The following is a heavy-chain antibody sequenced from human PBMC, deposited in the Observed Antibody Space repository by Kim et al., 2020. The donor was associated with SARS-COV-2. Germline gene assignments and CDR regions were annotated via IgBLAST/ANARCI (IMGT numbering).Heavy chain of an antibody. V-gene: IGHV3-23*01. CDR2: ISGSGGST. CDR3: GKDSNGDVTGGFDI. J-gene: IGHJ3*02. D-gene: IGHD2-15*01. Sequence: GGSLRLSCAASGFTFSSYSMTWVRQAPGKGLEWVSVISGSGGSTYYADSVKGRFTISRDNPKNTVYLQMNSLRVDDTAVYYCGKDSNGDVTGGFDIRDQG. CDR1: GFTFSSYS.